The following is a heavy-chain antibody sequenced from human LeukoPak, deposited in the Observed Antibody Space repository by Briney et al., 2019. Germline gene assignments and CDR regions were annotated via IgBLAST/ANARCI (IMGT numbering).Heavy chain of an antibody. V-gene: IGHV3-23*01. D-gene: IGHD6-13*01. J-gene: IGHJ6*02. CDR3: AKTLGIAAAKGPLDYYYYGMDV. CDR2: IRGSGGST. CDR1: GFTFSSYA. Sequence: GGSLRLSCAASGFTFSSYAMSWVRQAPGKGLEWVSAIRGSGGSTYYTDSVTGRFTISRDNSKNTLYLQMNSLRAEDTAVYYCAKTLGIAAAKGPLDYYYYGMDVWGQGTTVTVSS.